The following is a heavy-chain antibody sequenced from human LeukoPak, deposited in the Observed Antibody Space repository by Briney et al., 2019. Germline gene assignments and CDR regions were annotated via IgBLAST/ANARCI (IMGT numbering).Heavy chain of an antibody. Sequence: PGGSLRLSCAASGFTFSSYAMSWVRQAPGKGLEWVSAISGSGGSTYYADSVKGRFTISRDNSKNTLYLQMNSLRAEDTAVYFCAKERVRSSTPLAFDYWGQGTVVTVSS. D-gene: IGHD2-2*01. J-gene: IGHJ4*02. V-gene: IGHV3-23*01. CDR1: GFTFSSYA. CDR2: ISGSGGST. CDR3: AKERVRSSTPLAFDY.